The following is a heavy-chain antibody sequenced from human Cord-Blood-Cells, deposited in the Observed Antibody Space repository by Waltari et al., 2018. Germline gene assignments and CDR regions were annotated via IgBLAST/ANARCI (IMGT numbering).Heavy chain of an antibody. D-gene: IGHD1-26*01. CDR2: MHYSGST. J-gene: IGHJ6*02. V-gene: IGHV4-31*03. CDR3: ARGPPEWEHYYGMDV. Sequence: QVQLQESGPGLVKPSQTLSLTCTVSGGSISSGGYYWSWIRQHPGKGREWAGYMHYSGSTYCIPSLKSRDTLSVETAKNQFSRKLSAVAAADTAVYYCARGPPEWEHYYGMDVWGQGTTVTVSS. CDR1: GGSISSGGYY.